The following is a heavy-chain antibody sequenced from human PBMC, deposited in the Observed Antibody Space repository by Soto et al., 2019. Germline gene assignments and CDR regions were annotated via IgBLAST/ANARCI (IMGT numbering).Heavy chain of an antibody. CDR2: IKQDGSEK. D-gene: IGHD6-13*01. J-gene: IGHJ6*02. CDR3: ARDSLAAAGYYYYYGMDV. V-gene: IGHV3-7*01. Sequence: GGSLRLSCAASGFTFSSYWMSWVRQAPGKGLEWVANIKQDGSEKYYVDSVKGRFTISRDNAKNSLYLQMNSLRAEDTAVYYCARDSLAAAGYYYYYGMDVWGQGTTVTVSS. CDR1: GFTFSSYW.